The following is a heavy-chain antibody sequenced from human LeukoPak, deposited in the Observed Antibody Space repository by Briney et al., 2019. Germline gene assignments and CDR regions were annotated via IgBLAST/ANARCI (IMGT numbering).Heavy chain of an antibody. Sequence: PGGSLRLSCAASGFTFSSYAMHWVRQAPGKGLEWVAVISSDGNSKYYGDSVKGRFTISRDNSKNTLYLQMSSLRAEDTALYYCARERIAAVGTGWFDPWGQGTLVTVSS. CDR3: ARERIAAVGTGWFDP. CDR2: ISSDGNSK. J-gene: IGHJ5*02. V-gene: IGHV3-30-3*01. CDR1: GFTFSSYA. D-gene: IGHD6-13*01.